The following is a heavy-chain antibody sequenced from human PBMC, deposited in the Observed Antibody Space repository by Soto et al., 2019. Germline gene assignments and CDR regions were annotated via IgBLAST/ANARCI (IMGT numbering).Heavy chain of an antibody. V-gene: IGHV1-3*04. D-gene: IGHD2-2*01. J-gene: IGHJ5*01. CDR3: ARGTAVVDNWFDA. CDR2: INTGDGNT. Sequence: ASVKVSCKASGYIFTTYPMHWVRKAPGQSLEWMGWINTGDGNTIYSQNFQARITITSDTSASTVYMELSSLRSEDTAVYYCARGTAVVDNWFDAWGQGTLVTVSS. CDR1: GYIFTTYP.